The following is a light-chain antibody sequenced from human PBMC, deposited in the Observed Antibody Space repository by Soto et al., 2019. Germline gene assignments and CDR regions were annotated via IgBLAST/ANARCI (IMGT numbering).Light chain of an antibody. V-gene: IGKV1-33*01. Sequence: DIQMTQSPSFLSASVGDRVTITCRASQDISNYLNWYQQKPGKAPKLLIYDASSLETGVPSRFSGSGSGTDFTFTITSLQPGDIATYYCQQYDDLPITFDQGTRLEIK. CDR2: DAS. CDR1: QDISNY. CDR3: QQYDDLPIT. J-gene: IGKJ5*01.